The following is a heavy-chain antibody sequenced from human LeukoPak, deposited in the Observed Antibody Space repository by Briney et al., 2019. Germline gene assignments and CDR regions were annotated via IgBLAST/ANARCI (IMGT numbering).Heavy chain of an antibody. D-gene: IGHD3-10*01. Sequence: GGSLRLSCEASGYIFSSYAMSWVRQAPGKGLEWVSVISNSGATTDYADSVKGRFAISRDNSKNTLSLQMNSLRAEDTAVYYCAKEELYYYGSGTYYTLAPFDYWGQGTLVTVSS. CDR2: ISNSGATT. CDR3: AKEELYYYGSGTYYTLAPFDY. CDR1: GYIFSSYA. J-gene: IGHJ4*02. V-gene: IGHV3-23*01.